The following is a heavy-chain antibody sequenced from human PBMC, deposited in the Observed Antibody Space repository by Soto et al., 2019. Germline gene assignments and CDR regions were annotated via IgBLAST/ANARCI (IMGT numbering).Heavy chain of an antibody. D-gene: IGHD4-4*01. Sequence: QVQLVESGGGVVQPGRSLRLSCAASGFTFSSYAMHWVRQAPGKGLEWVAVISYDGSNKYYADSVKGRFTISRDNSKNTLYLQMNSLRAEDTAVYYCARVQSTRGADIWGQGTMVTVSS. CDR2: ISYDGSNK. J-gene: IGHJ3*02. CDR3: ARVQSTRGADI. V-gene: IGHV3-30-3*01. CDR1: GFTFSSYA.